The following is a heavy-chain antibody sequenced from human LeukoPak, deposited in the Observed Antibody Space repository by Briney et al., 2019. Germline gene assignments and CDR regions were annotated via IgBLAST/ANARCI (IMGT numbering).Heavy chain of an antibody. V-gene: IGHV1-46*01. CDR1: GYTFTSYY. Sequence: GASVKVSCKASGYTFTSYYMHWVRQAPGQGLEWMGIINPSGGSTSYAQKFQGRVTMTRDMSTSTVYMELSSLRSEDTAVYYCAREGPFAENEAGSTFDIWGQGTMVTVSS. CDR3: AREGPFAENEAGSTFDI. D-gene: IGHD2-2*01. CDR2: INPSGGST. J-gene: IGHJ3*02.